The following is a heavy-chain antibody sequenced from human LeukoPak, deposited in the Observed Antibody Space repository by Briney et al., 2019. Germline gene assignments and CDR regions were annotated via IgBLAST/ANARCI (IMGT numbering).Heavy chain of an antibody. V-gene: IGHV1-24*01. D-gene: IGHD6-13*01. J-gene: IGHJ4*02. CDR2: FDPEDGET. Sequence: ASVKVSCKVSGYTLTELSMHWVRQAPGKGLEWMGGFDPEDGETIYAQKFQGRVTMTEDTSTDTAYMELSSLRSEDTAVYYRATSRQQLVTFDYWGQGTLVTVSS. CDR3: ATSRQQLVTFDY. CDR1: GYTLTELS.